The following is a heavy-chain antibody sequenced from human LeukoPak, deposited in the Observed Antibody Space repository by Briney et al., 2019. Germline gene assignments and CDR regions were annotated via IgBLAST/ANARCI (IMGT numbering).Heavy chain of an antibody. Sequence: TGGSLRLSCVGSGFPFSSYWMSWVRQAPGKGLEWVANIKYDGAEQYYVDSVRGRFTISRDNAKNSVSLQMNSLRAEDTAVYYGARSVEGATEGPFDYWGQGTLVTVSS. V-gene: IGHV3-7*01. CDR2: IKYDGAEQ. J-gene: IGHJ4*02. D-gene: IGHD1-26*01. CDR3: ARSVEGATEGPFDY. CDR1: GFPFSSYW.